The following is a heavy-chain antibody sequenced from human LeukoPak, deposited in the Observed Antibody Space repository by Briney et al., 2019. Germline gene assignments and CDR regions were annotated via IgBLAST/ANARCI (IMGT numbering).Heavy chain of an antibody. D-gene: IGHD3-9*01. J-gene: IGHJ3*01. CDR1: GFSLEDYA. CDR2: ISWDSGSQ. Sequence: PGGSLRLSCVVSGFSLEDYAMHWVRQVPGKGREWVSRISWDSGSQAYTDSVKGRFTISRDNDKNSLYLQMNSLRLEDTAFYYCIKDMGFDLLKDAFHVWGQGTLVTVSS. CDR3: IKDMGFDLLKDAFHV. V-gene: IGHV3-9*01.